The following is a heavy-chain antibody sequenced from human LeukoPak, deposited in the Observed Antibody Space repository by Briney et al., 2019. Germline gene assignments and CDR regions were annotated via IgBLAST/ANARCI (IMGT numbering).Heavy chain of an antibody. CDR1: GYTFTGYY. Sequence: GASVKVSCKASGYTFTGYYMHWVRQAPGQGLEWMGWINPNSGGTNYAQKFQGRVTMTRDTPISTAYMELSRLRSDDTAVYYCARDRHVVVTAIHLYYFDYWGQGTLVTVPS. CDR2: INPNSGGT. CDR3: ARDRHVVVTAIHLYYFDY. V-gene: IGHV1-2*02. D-gene: IGHD2-21*02. J-gene: IGHJ4*02.